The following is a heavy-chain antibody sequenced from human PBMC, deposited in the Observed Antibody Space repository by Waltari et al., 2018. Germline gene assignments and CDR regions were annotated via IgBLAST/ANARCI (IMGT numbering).Heavy chain of an antibody. V-gene: IGHV4-38-2*02. Sequence: QVQLQESGPGLVKPSETLSLTCAVSGYSISSGYYWGWIRQPPGKGLEWIGSIYHSGSTYDNPALKSRVTISVETSKNQFALKLSSVTAADTAVYYCARESRGNYYDSSGYYYVGAVDIWGQGTMVTVSS. J-gene: IGHJ3*02. CDR2: IYHSGST. CDR3: ARESRGNYYDSSGYYYVGAVDI. CDR1: GYSISSGYY. D-gene: IGHD3-22*01.